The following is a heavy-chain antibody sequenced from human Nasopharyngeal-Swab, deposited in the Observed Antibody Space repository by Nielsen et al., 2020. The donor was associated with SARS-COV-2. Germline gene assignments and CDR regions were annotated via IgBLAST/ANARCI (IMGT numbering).Heavy chain of an antibody. CDR2: IWYDGSNK. CDR1: GFTFSSYG. V-gene: IGHV3-33*03. Sequence: GGSLRLSCAASGFTFSSYGMHWVRQAPGKGLEWVAVIWYDGSNKYYADSVKGRFTISRDNAKNSLYLQMNSLRAEDTAVYYCATDRRRRDYWGQGTLVTVSS. CDR3: ATDRRRRDY. J-gene: IGHJ4*02. D-gene: IGHD6-25*01.